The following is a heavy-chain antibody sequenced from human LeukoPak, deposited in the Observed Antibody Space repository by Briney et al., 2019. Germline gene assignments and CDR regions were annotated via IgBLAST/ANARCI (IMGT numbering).Heavy chain of an antibody. CDR3: ARHYYDFWSGYYGPWFDP. V-gene: IGHV4-34*01. Sequence: SETLSLTCAVYGGSFSGYYWSWIRQPPGKGLEWIGEINHSGSTNYNPSLKSRVTISVDTSKNQFSLKLSSVTAADTAVYYCARHYYDFWSGYYGPWFDPWGQGTLVTISS. D-gene: IGHD3-3*01. CDR2: INHSGST. J-gene: IGHJ5*02. CDR1: GGSFSGYY.